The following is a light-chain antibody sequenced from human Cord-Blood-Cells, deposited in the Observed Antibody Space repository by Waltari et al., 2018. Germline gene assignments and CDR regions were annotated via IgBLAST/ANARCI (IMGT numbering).Light chain of an antibody. V-gene: IGKV4-1*01. CDR2: CAS. CDR1: QCVLYSSNNKND. J-gene: IGKJ1*01. CDR3: QRYYSTPWT. Sequence: IAMTQSPDSLGVSLGERASFHCKSSQCVLYSSNNKNDLALFQQKPGQPPKLLIYCASTRESGVPDRFSGSGSGTDFTLTISSLEAEDVAVYYCQRYYSTPWTFGQGTKVEIK.